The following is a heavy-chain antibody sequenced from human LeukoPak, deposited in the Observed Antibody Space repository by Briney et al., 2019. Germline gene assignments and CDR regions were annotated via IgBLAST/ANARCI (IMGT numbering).Heavy chain of an antibody. CDR1: GFTFSSYS. CDR3: ARDLEPGYGSGSYYYG. V-gene: IGHV3-21*01. J-gene: IGHJ4*02. CDR2: ISSSSGYI. D-gene: IGHD3-10*01. Sequence: TGGSLRLSCAASGFTFSSYSMNWVRQAPGKGLEWVSSISSSSGYIYYADSVKGRFTISRDNAKNSLYLQMNSLRAEDTAVYYCARDLEPGYGSGSYYYGWGQGTLVTVSS.